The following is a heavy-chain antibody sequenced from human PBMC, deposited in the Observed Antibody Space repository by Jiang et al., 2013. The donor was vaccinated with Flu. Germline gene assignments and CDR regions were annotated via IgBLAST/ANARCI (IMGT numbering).Heavy chain of an antibody. CDR2: INHSGST. Sequence: LLKPSETLSLTCAVYGGSFSGYYWSWIRQPPGKGLEWIGEINHSGSTNYNPSLKSRVTISVDTSKNQFSLKLSSVTAADTAVYYCARVCRYCSGGSCYSCGGQFDYWGQGTLVTVSS. J-gene: IGHJ4*02. CDR1: GGSFSGYY. CDR3: ARVCRYCSGGSCYSCGGQFDY. V-gene: IGHV4-34*01. D-gene: IGHD2-15*01.